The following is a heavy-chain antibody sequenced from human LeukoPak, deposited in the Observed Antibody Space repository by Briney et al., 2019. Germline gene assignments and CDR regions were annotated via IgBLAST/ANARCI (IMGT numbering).Heavy chain of an antibody. V-gene: IGHV4-39*07. CDR1: GGSISSSSYY. D-gene: IGHD1-1*01. Sequence: SETLSLTCTVSGGSISSSSYYWGWIRQPPGKGLEWIGSIYYSGSTYYNPSLKSRVTISVDTSKNQFSLKLSSVTAADTAVYYCARDSEMSNDLFDYWGQGTLVTVPS. CDR3: ARDSEMSNDLFDY. J-gene: IGHJ4*02. CDR2: IYYSGST.